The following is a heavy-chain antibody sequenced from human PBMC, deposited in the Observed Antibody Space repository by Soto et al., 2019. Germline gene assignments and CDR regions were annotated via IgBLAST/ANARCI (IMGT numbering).Heavy chain of an antibody. CDR3: ARGPDSPTTVVTSFDY. V-gene: IGHV4-31*03. CDR2: IYYSGST. CDR1: GGSISSGGYY. J-gene: IGHJ4*02. D-gene: IGHD4-17*01. Sequence: QVQLQESGPGLVKPSQTLSLTCTVSGGSISSGGYYWSWIRQHPGKGLEWIGYIYYSGSTYYNPALKSRVTKSVDTSKNQFSLKLSSVTAADTAVYYCARGPDSPTTVVTSFDYWGQGTLVTVSS.